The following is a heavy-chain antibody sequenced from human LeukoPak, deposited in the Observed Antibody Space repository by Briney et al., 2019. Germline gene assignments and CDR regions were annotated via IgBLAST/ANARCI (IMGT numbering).Heavy chain of an antibody. CDR2: INHSGST. D-gene: IGHD2-21*01. CDR1: GGSFSGYY. J-gene: IGHJ4*02. Sequence: PSETLSLTCAVYGGSFSGYYWSWIRQPPGKGLEWIGEINHSGSTNYNPSLKSRVTISVDTSKNQFSLKLSSVTAADTAVYYCARRASPEGHIRSPIDYWGQGTLVTVSS. CDR3: ARRASPEGHIRSPIDY. V-gene: IGHV4-34*01.